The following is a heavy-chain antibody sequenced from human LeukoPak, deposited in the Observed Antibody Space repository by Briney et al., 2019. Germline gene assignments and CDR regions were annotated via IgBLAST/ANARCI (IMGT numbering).Heavy chain of an antibody. CDR1: GFTFSTYA. V-gene: IGHV3-33*05. CDR2: ISYDGNYK. Sequence: PGRSLRLSCAASGFTFSTYAIHWVRQAPSKGLEWVAVISYDGNYKYYADSVKGRFTISRDNAKNSLYLQMNSLRAEDTAVYYCARTGASDIVATISGDYFDYWGQGTLVTVSS. J-gene: IGHJ4*02. CDR3: ARTGASDIVATISGDYFDY. D-gene: IGHD5-12*01.